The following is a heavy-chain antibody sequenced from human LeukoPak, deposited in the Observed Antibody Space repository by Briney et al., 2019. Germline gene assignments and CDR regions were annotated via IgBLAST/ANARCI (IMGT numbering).Heavy chain of an antibody. J-gene: IGHJ4*02. CDR1: GGSISSGSYY. V-gene: IGHV4-61*02. CDR2: IYTSGST. D-gene: IGHD5-12*01. Sequence: SETLSLTCTVSGGSISSGSYYWSWIRQPAGKGLEWIGRIYTSGSTNYNPSLKSRVTISVDTSKNQFSPRLSSVTAADTAVYYCARDGYSGNDGLWGQGTLVTVSS. CDR3: ARDGYSGNDGL.